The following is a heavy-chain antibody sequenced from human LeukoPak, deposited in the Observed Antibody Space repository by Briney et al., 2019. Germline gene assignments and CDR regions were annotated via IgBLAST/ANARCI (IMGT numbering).Heavy chain of an antibody. Sequence: SQTLSLTCTVSGGSISSGGYYWSWIRQHPGQGLEWIGYIYYSGSTYYNPSLKSRVTISVDTSKNQFSLKLSSVTAADTAVYYCARGVRDYYDSSGYYALDAFDIWGQGTMVTVSS. CDR2: IYYSGST. CDR1: GGSISSGGYY. D-gene: IGHD3-22*01. J-gene: IGHJ3*02. CDR3: ARGVRDYYDSSGYYALDAFDI. V-gene: IGHV4-31*03.